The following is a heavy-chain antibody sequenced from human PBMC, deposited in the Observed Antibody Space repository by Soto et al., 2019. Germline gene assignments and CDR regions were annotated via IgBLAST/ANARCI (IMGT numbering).Heavy chain of an antibody. CDR3: VRGAKGGYYVDV. Sequence: EVQLVESGGGSVQPGESLRLSCGASGFPFSSYWIHWVRQAPGKGLVWVSRIKYDGTITNYADSLKGRLTISRDNAENTVYLQMNSLRVEDTAVYYCVRGAKGGYYVDVWGKGTTVTVSS. V-gene: IGHV3-74*01. CDR1: GFPFSSYW. J-gene: IGHJ6*03. CDR2: IKYDGTIT. D-gene: IGHD6-13*01.